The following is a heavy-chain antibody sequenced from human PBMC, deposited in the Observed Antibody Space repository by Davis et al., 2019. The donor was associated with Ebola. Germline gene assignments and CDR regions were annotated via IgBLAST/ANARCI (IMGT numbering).Heavy chain of an antibody. Sequence: AASVKVSCKASGYTFTSYGISWVRQAPGQGLEWMGWISAYNGNTNYAQKFQGRVTMTTDTSTSTAYMELRSLRSDDTAVYYCARDRGAPQFVSHKYYNWFDPWGQGSLVTVSS. J-gene: IGHJ5*02. D-gene: IGHD2/OR15-2a*01. CDR3: ARDRGAPQFVSHKYYNWFDP. V-gene: IGHV1-18*01. CDR1: GYTFTSYG. CDR2: ISAYNGNT.